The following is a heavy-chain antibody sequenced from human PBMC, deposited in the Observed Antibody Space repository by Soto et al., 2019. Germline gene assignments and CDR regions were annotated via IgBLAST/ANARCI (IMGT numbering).Heavy chain of an antibody. Sequence: EVQLVESGGGLVQPGGSLRLSCAASGFTFSSYWMHWVRQAPGKGLVWVSRINSDGSSTSYADSVKGRFTISRDNAKNTLYLTMNRLRAEDTAVYYCVRTSLVVAAATREDYWGQGTLVTVSS. V-gene: IGHV3-74*01. CDR1: GFTFSSYW. J-gene: IGHJ4*02. CDR3: VRTSLVVAAATREDY. CDR2: INSDGSST. D-gene: IGHD2-15*01.